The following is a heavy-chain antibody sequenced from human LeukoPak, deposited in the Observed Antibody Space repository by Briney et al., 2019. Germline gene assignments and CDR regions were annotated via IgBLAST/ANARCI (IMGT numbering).Heavy chain of an antibody. D-gene: IGHD4-17*01. V-gene: IGHV4-4*07. Sequence: SETLSLTCTVSGGSISNYYWSWIRQPAGKGLEWIGRISTSGNTNYNPSLKSRVTMSVDTTKTQVSLKLSSVTAADTAVYYCAREKDYGDSRGLDPWGQGTLVTVSS. CDR2: ISTSGNT. CDR1: GGSISNYY. CDR3: AREKDYGDSRGLDP. J-gene: IGHJ5*02.